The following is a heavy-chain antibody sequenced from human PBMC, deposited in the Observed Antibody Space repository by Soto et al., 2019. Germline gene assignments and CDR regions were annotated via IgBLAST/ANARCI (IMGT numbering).Heavy chain of an antibody. J-gene: IGHJ6*02. D-gene: IGHD2-2*02. CDR3: ARETVVPAAIGSLGYGMDV. CDR1: GFTFGDYA. V-gene: IGHV3-9*01. Sequence: PGGSLRLSCAASGFTFGDYAMHWVRQVPGKGLEWVSGFKWNSGDVGYADSVKGRFTISRDNARNSLYLQMNSLRPEDTAVYYCARETVVPAAIGSLGYGMDVWGQGTTVTVSS. CDR2: FKWNSGDV.